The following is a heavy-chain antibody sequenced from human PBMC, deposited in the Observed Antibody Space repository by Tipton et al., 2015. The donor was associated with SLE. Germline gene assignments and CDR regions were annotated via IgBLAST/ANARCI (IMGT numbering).Heavy chain of an antibody. CDR2: IYYSGST. V-gene: IGHV4-39*07. D-gene: IGHD6-6*01. J-gene: IGHJ4*02. Sequence: TLSLTCTVSGGSISSSSYYWGWIRQPPGKGLEWIGSIYYSGSTYYNPSLKSRVTISVDTSKNQFSLKLSSVTAADTAVYYCAREIAARRSFDYWGQGTLVTVSS. CDR1: GGSISSSSYY. CDR3: AREIAARRSFDY.